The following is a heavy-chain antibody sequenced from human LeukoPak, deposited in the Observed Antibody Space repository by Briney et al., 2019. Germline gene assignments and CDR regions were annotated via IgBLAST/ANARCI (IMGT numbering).Heavy chain of an antibody. V-gene: IGHV3-64*04. CDR2: ITSSGGST. J-gene: IGHJ4*02. CDR1: GFTFSSYA. D-gene: IGHD3-10*01. CDR3: AKGSEFYYFEH. Sequence: GGSLRLSCSASGFTFSSYAMHWVRQAPGKGLEYVSAITSSGGSTYYADPVRGRFTLSRDNSKNTLYLQMNNLRAEDTALYNCAKGSEFYYFEHWGQGSLVTVSS.